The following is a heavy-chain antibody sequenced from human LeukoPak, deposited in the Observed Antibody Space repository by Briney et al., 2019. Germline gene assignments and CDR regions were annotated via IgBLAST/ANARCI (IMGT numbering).Heavy chain of an antibody. V-gene: IGHV1-2*02. CDR1: GYTFTGYY. Sequence: GASVTVSCKASGYTFTGYYMHWVRQAPGQGLEWMGWINPNSGGTNYAQKFQGRVTMTRDTSISTAYMELSRLRSDDTAVYYCARDRTYYGSGGYSYWGQGTLVTVSS. CDR3: ARDRTYYGSGGYSY. CDR2: INPNSGGT. D-gene: IGHD3-10*01. J-gene: IGHJ4*02.